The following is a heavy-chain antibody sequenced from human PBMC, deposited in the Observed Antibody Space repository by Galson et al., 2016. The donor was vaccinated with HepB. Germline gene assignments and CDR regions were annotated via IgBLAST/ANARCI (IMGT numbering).Heavy chain of an antibody. CDR1: GFTFSSYA. CDR3: AKGLGYCSSTSCFLYYYYAMDV. Sequence: SLRLSCAASGFTFSSYAMSWVRQAPGKGLEWVSAISGSGGSTHYADSVKGRFTISRDNSKNTLYLQMNSLRAEDTALYYCAKGLGYCSSTSCFLYYYYAMDVWGQGSAVTVS. V-gene: IGHV3-23*01. CDR2: ISGSGGST. D-gene: IGHD2-2*01. J-gene: IGHJ6*02.